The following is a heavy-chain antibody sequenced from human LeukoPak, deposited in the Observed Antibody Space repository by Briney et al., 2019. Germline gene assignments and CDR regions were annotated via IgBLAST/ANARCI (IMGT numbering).Heavy chain of an antibody. V-gene: IGHV3-33*01. J-gene: IGHJ4*02. CDR1: GFAFNTYA. D-gene: IGHD3-10*01. CDR2: IWHDGSHK. Sequence: GGSLRLSCAASGFAFNTYAMHWVRQAPGQGLEWVALIWHDGSHKFYSNSVRGQFTISRDNYKNTVSLQMNNLRPEDTAVYYCAREIFGSGSYSDFWGQGTLVTVSS. CDR3: AREIFGSGSYSDF.